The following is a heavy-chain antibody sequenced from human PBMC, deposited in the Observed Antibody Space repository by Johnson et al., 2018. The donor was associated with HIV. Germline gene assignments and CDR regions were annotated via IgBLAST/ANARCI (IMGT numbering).Heavy chain of an antibody. CDR2: IRYDGSNK. CDR3: AKGGGQLWFYIAFDI. J-gene: IGHJ3*02. V-gene: IGHV3-30*02. Sequence: QVQLVESGGGVVQPGGSLRLSCAASGFTFSSYGMHWVRQAPGKGLEWVAFIRYDGSNKYYADSVKGRFTISRDNSKNTLYLRMNSLRAEDTAVYYCAKGGGQLWFYIAFDIWGQGTMVTVSS. D-gene: IGHD5-18*01. CDR1: GFTFSSYG.